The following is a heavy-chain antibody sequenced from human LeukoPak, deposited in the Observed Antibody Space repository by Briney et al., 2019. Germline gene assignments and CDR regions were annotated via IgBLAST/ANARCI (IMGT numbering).Heavy chain of an antibody. CDR2: ISGSGGST. V-gene: IGHV3-23*01. J-gene: IGHJ4*02. Sequence: GGSLRLSCAASGFTFSSYAMSWVRQAPGKGLEWVSAISGSGGSTYYADSVKGRFTISRDNSKNSLYLQMNSLRADDTAVYYCARDSGFSGAQRGEFWGQGTLVTVSS. D-gene: IGHD3-10*01. CDR3: ARDSGFSGAQRGEF. CDR1: GFTFSSYA.